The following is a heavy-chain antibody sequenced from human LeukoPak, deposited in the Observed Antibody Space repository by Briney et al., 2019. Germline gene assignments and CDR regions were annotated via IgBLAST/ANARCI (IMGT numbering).Heavy chain of an antibody. CDR1: GFSFSSFA. CDR2: ITGGHFPT. Sequence: GGSLRLSCAASGFSFSSFAMTWVRQAPGKGLEWVSSITGGHFPTYYTDSVKGRFPISRDNSKNTLYLQMNSLRADDTAVYYCTKDPNGDYVDAFEPWGQGTLVTVSS. CDR3: TKDPNGDYVDAFEP. J-gene: IGHJ5*02. V-gene: IGHV3-23*01. D-gene: IGHD4-17*01.